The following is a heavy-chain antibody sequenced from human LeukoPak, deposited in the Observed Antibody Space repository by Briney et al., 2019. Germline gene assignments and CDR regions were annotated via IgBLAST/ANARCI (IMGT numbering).Heavy chain of an antibody. CDR2: ISSSSSYI. J-gene: IGHJ4*02. Sequence: GSLRLSCAASGFTFSSYSMNWVRQAPGKGLEWVSSISSSSSYIYYADSVKGRFTISRDNAKNSLYLQMNSLRAEDTAVYYCATKAGNFQERVSLDYWGQGILVTVSS. D-gene: IGHD1-1*01. CDR1: GFTFSSYS. V-gene: IGHV3-21*01. CDR3: ATKAGNFQERVSLDY.